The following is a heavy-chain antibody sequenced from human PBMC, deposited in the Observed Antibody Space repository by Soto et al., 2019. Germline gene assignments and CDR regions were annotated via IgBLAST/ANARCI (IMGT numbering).Heavy chain of an antibody. CDR1: GGSISSISYY. CDR2: IYYSGST. CDR3: ARLRVRGYWFDX. J-gene: IGHJ5*02. D-gene: IGHD2-15*01. Sequence: PSETLSLTCTVSGGSISSISYYWGWIRQPPGKGLEGIGSIYYSGSTYYNPSLKSRVTISVDTSKNQFSLKLSSVTAADTAVYYCARLRVRGYWFDXWGQGTLVTVSX. V-gene: IGHV4-39*01.